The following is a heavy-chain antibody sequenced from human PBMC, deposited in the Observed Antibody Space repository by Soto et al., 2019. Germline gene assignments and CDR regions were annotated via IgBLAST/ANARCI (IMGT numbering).Heavy chain of an antibody. J-gene: IGHJ6*02. V-gene: IGHV4-34*01. Sequence: QVQLQQWGAGLLKPSETLSLTCAVYGGSFSGYYWSWIRQPPGKGLEWIGEINHSGSTNYNPSLKSRVTISVYTSNNQFSLKLSSVTAADTAVYYCARVRCSGGSFPRPDRYYYYYGMDVWGQGTTVTVTS. CDR2: INHSGST. CDR1: GGSFSGYY. D-gene: IGHD2-15*01. CDR3: ARVRCSGGSFPRPDRYYYYYGMDV.